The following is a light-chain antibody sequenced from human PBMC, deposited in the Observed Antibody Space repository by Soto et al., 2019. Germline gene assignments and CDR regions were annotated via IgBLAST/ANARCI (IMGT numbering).Light chain of an antibody. CDR2: WAS. Sequence: DIVLTQSPDSLAVSLGERATINCKSSQTILYSSNNKNDLAWYQQRPGQPPKLLIYWASTRESGVPDRFSGSGSGTDFTLTISSLQAEDVAVYYCQQYHTPPYTFGQGTKLEIK. CDR1: QTILYSSNNKND. V-gene: IGKV4-1*01. CDR3: QQYHTPPYT. J-gene: IGKJ2*01.